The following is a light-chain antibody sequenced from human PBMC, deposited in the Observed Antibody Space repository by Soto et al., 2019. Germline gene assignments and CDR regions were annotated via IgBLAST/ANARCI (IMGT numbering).Light chain of an antibody. CDR3: LQDYNYPWT. V-gene: IGKV1-6*01. CDR1: QGIRND. Sequence: AIQMSLSPSSLSASVGDRVTITCRASQGIRNDLGWYQQKPGKAPKLLIYAASSLQSGVPSRFSGSGSGTDFTLTISSLQPEDFATYYCLQDYNYPWTFGQGTKVDIK. J-gene: IGKJ1*01. CDR2: AAS.